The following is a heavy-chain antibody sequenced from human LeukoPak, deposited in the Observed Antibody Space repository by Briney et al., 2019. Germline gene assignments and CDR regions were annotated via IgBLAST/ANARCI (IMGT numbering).Heavy chain of an antibody. Sequence: SETLSLTCTVSGGSLSSYYWRWLRQPPGKGLEWIGYIYYSGSTNYNPSLKSRVTISVDTSKNQFSLKLSSVTAADTAVYYCARAARYYYDSSGYCVNWGQGTLLSVS. CDR3: ARAARYYYDSSGYCVN. CDR2: IYYSGST. CDR1: GGSLSSYY. J-gene: IGHJ4*02. V-gene: IGHV4-59*01. D-gene: IGHD3-22*01.